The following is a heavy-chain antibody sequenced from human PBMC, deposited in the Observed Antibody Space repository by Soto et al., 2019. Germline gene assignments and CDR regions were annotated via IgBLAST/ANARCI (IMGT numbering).Heavy chain of an antibody. CDR1: GFTFSSYS. CDR3: ARDVYYDILTGYHPAW. Sequence: GGSLRLSCAASGFTFSSYSMNWVRQAPGKGLEWVSYISSSSSTIYYADSVKGRFTISRDNAKNSLYLQMNSLRDEDTAVYYCARDVYYDILTGYHPAWWGQGTLVTVSS. CDR2: ISSSSSTI. V-gene: IGHV3-48*02. D-gene: IGHD3-9*01. J-gene: IGHJ4*02.